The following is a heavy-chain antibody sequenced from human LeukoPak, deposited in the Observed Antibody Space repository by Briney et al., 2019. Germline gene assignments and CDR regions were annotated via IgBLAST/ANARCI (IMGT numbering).Heavy chain of an antibody. CDR1: GGSISSYY. J-gene: IGHJ4*02. V-gene: IGHV4-59*01. D-gene: IGHD6-19*01. CDR3: ARSFDKSVAGKYYFDY. CDR2: IYYSGNT. Sequence: SETLSLTRTVSGGSISSYYWSWIRQSPGKGLEWIGYIYYSGNTNYNPSLKSRVTISADTSRNQFSLKTTSVTAADTAVYYCARSFDKSVAGKYYFDYWGQGTLVTVSS.